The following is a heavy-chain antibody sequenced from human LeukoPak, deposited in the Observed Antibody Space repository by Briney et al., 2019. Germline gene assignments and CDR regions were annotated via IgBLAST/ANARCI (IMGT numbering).Heavy chain of an antibody. CDR3: AREGGALRYFDWTFYFDY. D-gene: IGHD3-9*01. CDR1: GGSISGYY. Sequence: SETLSLTCTVSGGSISGYYWSWIRQPAGKGLEWIGRIYTSGSTNYNPSLKSRVTMSVDTSKNQFSLKLSSVTAADTAVYYCAREGGALRYFDWTFYFDYWGQGTLVTVSS. V-gene: IGHV4-4*07. J-gene: IGHJ4*02. CDR2: IYTSGST.